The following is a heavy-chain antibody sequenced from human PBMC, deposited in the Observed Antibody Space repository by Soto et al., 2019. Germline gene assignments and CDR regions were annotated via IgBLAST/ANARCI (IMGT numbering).Heavy chain of an antibody. CDR1: GEALGSGQSY. J-gene: IGHJ6*02. CDR3: ARGRSDSAGSSFGRRMDV. CDR2: TFVTGAT. D-gene: IGHD3-10*01. V-gene: IGHV4-61*01. Sequence: QVQLQESGPGLVKSSETLSLICFVSGEALGSGQSYWNWIRQAPGKGLEWIGQTFVTGATKYSASLRVRVTMSVDTSKGQISLTLPSVPAADSATYFCARGRSDSAGSSFGRRMDVWGQGTTVTVSS.